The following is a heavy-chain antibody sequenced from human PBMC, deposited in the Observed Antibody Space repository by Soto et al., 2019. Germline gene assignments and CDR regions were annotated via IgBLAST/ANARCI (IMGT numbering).Heavy chain of an antibody. D-gene: IGHD6-19*01. Sequence: GASAKVCCKASGYAFTGYYMRWGRQAHGQGLEWMGWINPNSGGTNYAQKFQGRVTMTRDTSISTAYMELSRLRSDDTAVYYCARGLSSGWLNPYDYWGQGTLVTVSS. V-gene: IGHV1-2*02. CDR2: INPNSGGT. CDR3: ARGLSSGWLNPYDY. CDR1: GYAFTGYY. J-gene: IGHJ4*02.